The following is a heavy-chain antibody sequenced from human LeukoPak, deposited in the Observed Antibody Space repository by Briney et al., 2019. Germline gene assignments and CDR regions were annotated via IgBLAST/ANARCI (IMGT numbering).Heavy chain of an antibody. J-gene: IGHJ4*02. CDR2: IKQDGSKK. D-gene: IGHD3-9*01. CDR1: GFPFSSYW. CDR3: ARDGLRYFETLDY. Sequence: GGSLRLSCVASGFPFSSYWMTWVRQAPGKGLEWVANIKQDGSKKSYVDSVKGRFTISRDNAKNTLYLQMNSLRAEDTAVYYCARDGLRYFETLDYWGQGTLVTVSS. V-gene: IGHV3-7*01.